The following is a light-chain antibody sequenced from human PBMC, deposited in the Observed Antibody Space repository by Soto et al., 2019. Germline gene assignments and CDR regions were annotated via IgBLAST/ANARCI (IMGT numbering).Light chain of an antibody. CDR3: QQYDKWPRT. Sequence: EIVMTQSPATLSVSPGERATLSCRASQSVSTNLVWYQQKPGQAPRLLIYGASTRATGFPARFSGSGSGTDSTLTISSLQSEDFAVYYCQQYDKWPRTFGQGTKV. CDR2: GAS. CDR1: QSVSTN. J-gene: IGKJ1*01. V-gene: IGKV3-15*01.